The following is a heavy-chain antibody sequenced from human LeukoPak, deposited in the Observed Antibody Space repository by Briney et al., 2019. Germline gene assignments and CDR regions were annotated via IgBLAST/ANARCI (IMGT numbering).Heavy chain of an antibody. CDR3: AKVPRTNHDNFFDY. CDR1: GFTFGDYA. CDR2: ITGSSDSI. D-gene: IGHD2-8*01. J-gene: IGHJ4*02. V-gene: IGHV3-48*01. Sequence: PGGSLRLSYTASGFTFGDYAMNWLRQAPGKGLEWVSYITGSSDSILYTDSVKGRFTISRDNAKNSVYLQMNSLRAEDTALYYCAKVPRTNHDNFFDYWGQGTLVTVSS.